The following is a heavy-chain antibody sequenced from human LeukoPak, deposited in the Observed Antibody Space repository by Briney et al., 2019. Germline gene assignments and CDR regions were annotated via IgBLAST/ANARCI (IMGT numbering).Heavy chain of an antibody. Sequence: PSETLSLTCSVSGGSISSSRHYWDWIRQPPGKGLDWIGTIYYDGNSDFNPSLRGRVTISVDTSKNQFSLKLSSVTAADTALYYCARRFGAWPYYLDHWGQGALVTVSS. V-gene: IGHV4-39*01. CDR3: ARRFGAWPYYLDH. CDR2: IYYDGNS. J-gene: IGHJ4*02. D-gene: IGHD3-10*01. CDR1: GGSISSSRHY.